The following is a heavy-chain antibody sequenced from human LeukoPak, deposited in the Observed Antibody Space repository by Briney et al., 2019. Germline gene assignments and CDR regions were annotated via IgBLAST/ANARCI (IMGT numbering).Heavy chain of an antibody. V-gene: IGHV1-69*05. D-gene: IGHD5-18*01. J-gene: IGHJ5*02. CDR3: ARVRLWLHWFDP. Sequence: SVKVSCKASGGTFSSYAISWVRQAPGQGLEWMGGIIPIFGTANYAQKFQGRVTITTDESTSTAYMELRSLRSDDTAVYYCARVRLWLHWFDPWGQGTLVTVSS. CDR1: GGTFSSYA. CDR2: IIPIFGTA.